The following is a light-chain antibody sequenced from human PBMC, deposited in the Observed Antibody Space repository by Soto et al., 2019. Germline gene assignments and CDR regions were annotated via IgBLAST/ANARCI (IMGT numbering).Light chain of an antibody. CDR3: LLSYNGPYV. CDR2: DTT. V-gene: IGLV7-46*01. CDR1: TGAVTNGHY. J-gene: IGLJ1*01. Sequence: QSLATQDPSLTVSPGGTFTLTCGSSTGAVTNGHYPYWFQQKPGQAPRTLIYDTTNRHSWTPARFSGSLLGGKAALALSGAQPEDEAEYYCLLSYNGPYVFGTGTKVTV.